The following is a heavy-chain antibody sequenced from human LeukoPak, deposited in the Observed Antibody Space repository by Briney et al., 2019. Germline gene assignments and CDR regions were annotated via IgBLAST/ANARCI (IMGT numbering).Heavy chain of an antibody. J-gene: IGHJ3*02. CDR3: ARYGFSSVLLVGWHGFDI. V-gene: IGHV1-46*01. CDR2: INPTTGET. CDR1: GYTFTSYY. Sequence: ASVKVSCMASGYTFTSYYMHWVRQAPGQGLEWMGIINPTTGETTYAQKFQGSLTMTRDMSTSTVYMELSSLTPEDTAVFYCARYGFSSVLLVGWHGFDIWGQGTVVTVSS. D-gene: IGHD1-26*01.